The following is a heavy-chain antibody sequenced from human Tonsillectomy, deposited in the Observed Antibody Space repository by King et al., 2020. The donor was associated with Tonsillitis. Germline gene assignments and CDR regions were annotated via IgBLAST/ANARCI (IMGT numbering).Heavy chain of an antibody. V-gene: IGHV4-30-4*01. CDR2: IYYSGST. D-gene: IGHD3-9*01. CDR1: GGSISSGDYY. J-gene: IGHJ3*02. Sequence: VQLQESGPGLVKPSQTLSLTCTVSGGSISSGDYYWRWIRQPPGKGLEWIGYIYYSGSTYYNPSLKSRVTISVDTSKNQFSLKLSSVTAADTAVYYCAGTSYDILTGYSKNDAFDIWGQGTMVTVSS. CDR3: AGTSYDILTGYSKNDAFDI.